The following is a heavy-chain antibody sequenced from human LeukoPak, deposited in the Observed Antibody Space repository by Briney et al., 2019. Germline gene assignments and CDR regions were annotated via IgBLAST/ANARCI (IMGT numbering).Heavy chain of an antibody. Sequence: GGSLRLSCAASGFNFSSFVMHWVRQAPGKGLEWVGRIKSKTDGGTTDYAAPVKGRFTISRDDSKNTLYLQMNSLKTEDTAVYYCTTDRTDTAMVIDAFDIWGQGTMVTVSS. CDR3: TTDRTDTAMVIDAFDI. D-gene: IGHD5-18*01. J-gene: IGHJ3*02. CDR1: GFNFSSFV. CDR2: IKSKTDGGTT. V-gene: IGHV3-15*01.